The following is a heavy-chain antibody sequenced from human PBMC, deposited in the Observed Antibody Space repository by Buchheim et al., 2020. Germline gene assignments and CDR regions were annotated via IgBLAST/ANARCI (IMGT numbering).Heavy chain of an antibody. CDR1: GYTFTGYY. V-gene: IGHV1-2*06. CDR3: ARDGDYDILTGYSGYYYYGMDV. J-gene: IGHJ6*02. CDR2: INPNSGGT. Sequence: QVQLVQSGAEVKKPGASVKVSSKASGYTFTGYYMHWVRQAPEQGLEWMGRINPNSGGTNYAQKFQGRVTMTRDTSISTAYMELSRLRSDDTAVYYCARDGDYDILTGYSGYYYYGMDVWGQGTT. D-gene: IGHD3-9*01.